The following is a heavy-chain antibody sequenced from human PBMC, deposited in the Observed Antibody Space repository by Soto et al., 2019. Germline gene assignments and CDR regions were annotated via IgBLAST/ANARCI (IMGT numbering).Heavy chain of an antibody. D-gene: IGHD3-22*01. V-gene: IGHV3-33*01. CDR2: IWYDGSNK. J-gene: IGHJ4*02. CDR3: ARGLEDYDSSGSLHSAYYFDY. CDR1: GFTFSSYG. Sequence: GGSLRLSCAASGFTFSSYGMHWVRQAPGKGLEWVAVIWYDGSNKYYADSVKGRFTISRDNSKNTLYLQMNSLRAEDTAVYYCARGLEDYDSSGSLHSAYYFDYWGQGTLVTVSS.